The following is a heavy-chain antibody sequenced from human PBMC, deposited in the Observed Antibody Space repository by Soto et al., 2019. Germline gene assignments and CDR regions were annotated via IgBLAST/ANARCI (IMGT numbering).Heavy chain of an antibody. D-gene: IGHD2-15*01. CDR1: GGSISTYY. J-gene: IGHJ6*02. CDR2: IYYSGST. Sequence: SETLSLTCTVAGGSISTYYWSWIRQPPGKGLEWIGYIYYSGSTNYNPSLKSRVTISVDTSKNQFSLKLSSVTAADTAVYYCAREGSYKNYYYYGMDVWGQGTTVTVSS. CDR3: AREGSYKNYYYYGMDV. V-gene: IGHV4-59*01.